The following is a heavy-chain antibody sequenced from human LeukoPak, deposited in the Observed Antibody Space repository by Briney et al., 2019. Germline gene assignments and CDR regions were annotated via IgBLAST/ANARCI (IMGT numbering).Heavy chain of an antibody. V-gene: IGHV1-69*01. CDR1: GGTFSSYA. Sequence: SVKVSCKASGGTFSSYAISWARQAPGQGLEWMGGIIPIFGTANYAQKFQGRVTITADESTSTAYMELSSLRSEDTAVYYCARSKALRLDDIYYWGQGTLVTVSS. CDR2: IIPIFGTA. J-gene: IGHJ4*02. D-gene: IGHD3-9*01. CDR3: ARSKALRLDDIYY.